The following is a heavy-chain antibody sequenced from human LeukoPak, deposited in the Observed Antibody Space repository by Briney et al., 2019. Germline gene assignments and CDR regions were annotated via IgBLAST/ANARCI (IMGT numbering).Heavy chain of an antibody. Sequence: GGSLRLSCAASGFTFNNYAMNWVRQAPGEGLEWVSLISGSGGTAYYADSVKGRFTISRDKSKNTVFLQMNSLRDDDTALYFCAKSSGYSDYAWFDSWGQGTLVTVSS. CDR1: GFTFNNYA. V-gene: IGHV3-23*01. J-gene: IGHJ5*01. D-gene: IGHD4-17*01. CDR2: ISGSGGTA. CDR3: AKSSGYSDYAWFDS.